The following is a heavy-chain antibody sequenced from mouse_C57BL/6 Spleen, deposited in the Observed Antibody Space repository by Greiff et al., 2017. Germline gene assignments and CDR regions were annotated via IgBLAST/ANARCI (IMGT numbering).Heavy chain of an antibody. CDR1: GFTFSDYY. D-gene: IGHD2-4*01. CDR2: INYDGSST. Sequence: DVQLVESEGGLVQPGSSMKLSCTASGFTFSDYYMAWVRQVPEKGLEWVANINYDGSSTYYLDSLKSRFIISRDNAKNILYLQMSSLKSEDTATYYCARGYDYDVGFDYWGQGTTLTVSS. V-gene: IGHV5-16*01. J-gene: IGHJ2*01. CDR3: ARGYDYDVGFDY.